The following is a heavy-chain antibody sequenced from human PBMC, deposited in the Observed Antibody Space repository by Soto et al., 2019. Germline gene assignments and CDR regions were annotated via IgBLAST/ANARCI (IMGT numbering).Heavy chain of an antibody. J-gene: IGHJ4*02. Sequence: EVQLVESGGGLVKPGGSLRLSCAASGFTFTRYSMNWVRQAPGKGLEWVSSISSTTNYIYYGDSMKGRFTISRDNAKHSLYMEMNTLRAEDTAVYYCARESEDLTSNFDYWGQGTLVTVSS. CDR1: GFTFTRYS. CDR3: ARESEDLTSNFDY. CDR2: ISSTTNYI. V-gene: IGHV3-21*06.